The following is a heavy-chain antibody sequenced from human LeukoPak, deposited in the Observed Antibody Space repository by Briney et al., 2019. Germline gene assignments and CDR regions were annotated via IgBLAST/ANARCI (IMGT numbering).Heavy chain of an antibody. V-gene: IGHV1-46*01. D-gene: IGHD5-18*01. J-gene: IGHJ4*02. CDR2: INPSGGST. Sequence: ASVKVSCKASGYTFTTYYLHWVRQAPGQGLEWMGIINPSGGSTTYAQKYQGSLTMTRDTSTSTPYMELSGLRSEDTALYYCARGGMGIQLWPFDYWAQATLVTVSS. CDR3: ARGGMGIQLWPFDY. CDR1: GYTFTTYY.